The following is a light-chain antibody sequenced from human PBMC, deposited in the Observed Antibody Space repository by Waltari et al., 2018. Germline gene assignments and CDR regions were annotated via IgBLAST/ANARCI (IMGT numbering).Light chain of an antibody. CDR2: RNN. CDR1: SSNIGRSS. Sequence: QSVLTQPPSASGTPGQRVSMSCSGSSSNIGRSSVYWYQQVPGTAPKLLIYRNNPRPSGVPYLFSVSKSGTSASLAIIGLRSEDYADYYCAAWDDSLSGRFFGSGTKVTVL. CDR3: AAWDDSLSGRF. V-gene: IGLV1-47*01. J-gene: IGLJ1*01.